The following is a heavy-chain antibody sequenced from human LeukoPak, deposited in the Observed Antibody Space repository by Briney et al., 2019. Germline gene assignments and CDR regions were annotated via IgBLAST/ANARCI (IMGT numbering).Heavy chain of an antibody. J-gene: IGHJ3*02. CDR2: IYTSGST. D-gene: IGHD3-10*01. V-gene: IGHV4-4*07. CDR3: ARPGGFGSPPVFDI. CDR1: GGSISSYY. Sequence: SETLSLTCTVSGGSISSYYWSWIRQPAGKGLAWIGRIYTSGSTNYNPSLKSRVTMSVDTSKNQFSVKLSSVAAADTAVYYCARPGGFGSPPVFDIWGQGTMVTVSS.